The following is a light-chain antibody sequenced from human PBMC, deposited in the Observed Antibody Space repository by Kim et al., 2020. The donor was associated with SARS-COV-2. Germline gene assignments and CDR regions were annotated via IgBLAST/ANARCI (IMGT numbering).Light chain of an antibody. CDR2: EVS. J-gene: IGLJ3*02. V-gene: IGLV2-8*01. Sequence: QSALTQPPSASGSPGQSVTISCTGTSSDVGGYNYVSWYQQHPGKAPKRMIYEVSKRPSGVPDRFSGSKSGNTASLTVSGLQAEDEADYYCSSYADTNSWVFGGGTKLTVL. CDR3: SSYADTNSWV. CDR1: SSDVGGYNY.